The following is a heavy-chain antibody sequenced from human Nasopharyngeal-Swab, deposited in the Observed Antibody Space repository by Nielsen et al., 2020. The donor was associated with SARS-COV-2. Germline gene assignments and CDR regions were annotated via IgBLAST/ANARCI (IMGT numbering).Heavy chain of an antibody. Sequence: AVKVSRKATVGTFSSYAISWVRQAPGQGLEGMGGNLPIFGTANYAQKFQGRVTITADEYTSTANMELSSLKSEDRAVYYCARAGYCSSTSCDTTDYWGQGTLVTVSS. J-gene: IGHJ4*02. CDR2: NLPIFGTA. D-gene: IGHD2-2*02. V-gene: IGHV1-69*13. CDR3: ARAGYCSSTSCDTTDY. CDR1: VGTFSSYA.